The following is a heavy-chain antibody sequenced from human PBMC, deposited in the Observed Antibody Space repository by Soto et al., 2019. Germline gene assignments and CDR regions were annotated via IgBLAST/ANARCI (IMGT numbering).Heavy chain of an antibody. CDR1: GGSFSGYY. D-gene: IGHD2-2*01. V-gene: IGHV4-34*01. CDR3: ARGDAGDCSSTSCYSFRWFDP. CDR2: INHSGST. J-gene: IGHJ5*02. Sequence: SETLSLTCAVYGGSFSGYYWSWIRQPPGKGLEWIGEINHSGSTNYNPSLKSRVTISVDTSKNQFSLKLSSVTAADTAVYYCARGDAGDCSSTSCYSFRWFDPWGQGTLVTAPQ.